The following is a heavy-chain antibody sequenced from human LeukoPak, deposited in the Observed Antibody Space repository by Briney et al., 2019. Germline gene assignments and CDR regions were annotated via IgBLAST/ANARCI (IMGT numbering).Heavy chain of an antibody. Sequence: GGSLRLSCAASGFTFSSYEMNWVRQAPGKGLEWVSYISSSGSTIYYADSVKGRFTISRDNAKNPLYLQMDSLRAEDTAVYYCARGSGSFDYWGQGTLVTVSS. CDR3: ARGSGSFDY. CDR2: ISSSGSTI. J-gene: IGHJ4*02. V-gene: IGHV3-48*03. CDR1: GFTFSSYE. D-gene: IGHD1-26*01.